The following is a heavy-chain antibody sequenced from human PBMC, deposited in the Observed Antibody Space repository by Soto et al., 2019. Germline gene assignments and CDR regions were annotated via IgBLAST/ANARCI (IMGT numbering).Heavy chain of an antibody. V-gene: IGHV3-23*01. J-gene: IGHJ4*02. Sequence: GGSLRLSCAASGFTFSSYAMSWVRQAPGKWLEWVSSISGSGGGTYYADSVKGRFTFSRGNSKNTLYLQMNSLRAKDTAVYYCAKFGMATTKRSPPYYIDYWGQGALVTVSS. CDR1: GFTFSSYA. CDR2: ISGSGGGT. D-gene: IGHD1-1*01. CDR3: AKFGMATTKRSPPYYIDY.